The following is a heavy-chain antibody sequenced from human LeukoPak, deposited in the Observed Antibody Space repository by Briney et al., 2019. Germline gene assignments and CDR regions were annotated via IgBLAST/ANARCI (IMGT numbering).Heavy chain of an antibody. Sequence: GASLRLSCAASGFTFSTYGMHWVRQAPGKGLEWVAFIRYVGSNKYYADSVKGRFTISRDNSKNTLYLQMNSLRAEDTAVYYCAKDNYDYGDYDGGDYWGQGTLVTVSS. CDR2: IRYVGSNK. J-gene: IGHJ4*02. D-gene: IGHD4-17*01. CDR3: AKDNYDYGDYDGGDY. CDR1: GFTFSTYG. V-gene: IGHV3-30*02.